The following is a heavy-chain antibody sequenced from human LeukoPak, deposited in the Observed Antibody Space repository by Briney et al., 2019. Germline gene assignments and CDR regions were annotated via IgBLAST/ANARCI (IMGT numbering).Heavy chain of an antibody. CDR3: ARATYSSGWYADHNWFDP. J-gene: IGHJ5*02. V-gene: IGHV4-59*01. CDR1: GGSISHYY. Sequence: PSETLSLTCTVSGGSISHYYWSWIRQPPGKGLEWIGYIYYSGSTNYNPSLKSRVTISVDTSKNQFSLKLSSVTAADTAVYYCARATYSSGWYADHNWFDPWGQGTLVTVSS. CDR2: IYYSGST. D-gene: IGHD6-19*01.